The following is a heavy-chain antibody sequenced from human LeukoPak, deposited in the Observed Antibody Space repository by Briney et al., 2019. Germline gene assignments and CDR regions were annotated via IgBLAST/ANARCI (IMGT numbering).Heavy chain of an antibody. CDR2: INPSGGST. Sequence: ASVKVSCKASGYTFTSYYMHWVRQAPGQGLEWMGIINPSGGSTSYTQKFQGRVTMTRDMSTTTVYMELSSLRSEDTAVYYCASPPSGYYTWFDPWGQGTLVTVSS. CDR3: ASPPSGYYTWFDP. V-gene: IGHV1-46*01. J-gene: IGHJ5*02. CDR1: GYTFTSYY. D-gene: IGHD3-3*01.